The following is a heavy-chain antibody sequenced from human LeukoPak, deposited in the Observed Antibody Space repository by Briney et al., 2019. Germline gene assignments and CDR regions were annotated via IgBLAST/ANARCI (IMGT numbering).Heavy chain of an antibody. J-gene: IGHJ4*02. Sequence: ASVKVSCKASGYTFTGYYMHWVRQAPGQGLEWMGWINPNSGGTNYAQKFQGRVTMTRDTSISTAYMELSRLRPDDTAVYYCAREGGYFWSGIYYFDYWGQGTLVTVSS. CDR3: AREGGYFWSGIYYFDY. D-gene: IGHD3-3*01. CDR1: GYTFTGYY. CDR2: INPNSGGT. V-gene: IGHV1-2*02.